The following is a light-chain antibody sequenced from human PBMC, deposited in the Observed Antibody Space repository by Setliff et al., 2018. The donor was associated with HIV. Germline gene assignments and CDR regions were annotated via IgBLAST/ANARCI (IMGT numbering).Light chain of an antibody. CDR1: QGISTW. V-gene: IGKV1-12*01. J-gene: IGKJ4*01. CDR3: QQANSFPLT. CDR2: DAA. Sequence: DIQMTQSPSSVSKSIGDRVTITCRASQGISTWLAWYQQKPGKAPKLLIYDAANLQSGVPSRFSGGGSGTDFTLTISRLQPEDFATYYCQQANSFPLTFGGGTKVDIK.